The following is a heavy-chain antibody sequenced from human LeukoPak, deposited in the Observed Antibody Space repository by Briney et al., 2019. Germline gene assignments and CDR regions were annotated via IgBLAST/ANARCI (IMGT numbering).Heavy chain of an antibody. CDR2: INWNGGST. V-gene: IGHV3-20*04. J-gene: IGHJ4*02. CDR3: ARRSSSWYCLDY. D-gene: IGHD6-13*01. CDR1: GFTFDDYG. Sequence: TGGSLRLSCAASGFTFDDYGMSWVRHAPGKGLEWVSGINWNGGSTGYADSVKGRFTISRDNAKNSLYLQMNSLRAEDTALYYCARRSSSWYCLDYWGQGTLVTVSS.